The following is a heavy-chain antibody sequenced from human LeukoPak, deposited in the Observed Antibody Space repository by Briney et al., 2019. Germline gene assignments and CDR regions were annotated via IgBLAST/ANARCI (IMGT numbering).Heavy chain of an antibody. D-gene: IGHD5-12*01. Sequence: ASVKVSCKASGYTSTNYFIHWVRQAPAQELEWMGWINPNNGDTASAQNFQGRVTLTSDTSTRTAYMELRRPRYDDTAVYYCARGEVAMADWGQGARVTVSS. CDR3: ARGEVAMAD. J-gene: IGHJ4*02. CDR2: INPNNGDT. V-gene: IGHV1-2*02. CDR1: GYTSTNYF.